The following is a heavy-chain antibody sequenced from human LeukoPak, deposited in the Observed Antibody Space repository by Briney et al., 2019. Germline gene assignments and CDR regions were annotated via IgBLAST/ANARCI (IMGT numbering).Heavy chain of an antibody. V-gene: IGHV4-39*07. Sequence: SETLSLTCTVSGGSISSSSYYWGWIRQPPGKGLEWIGSIYYSGSTYYNPSLKSRVTISVDTSKNQFSLKLSSVTAADTAVYYCARVSVLGYYYYYYMDVWGKGTTVTVSS. J-gene: IGHJ6*03. D-gene: IGHD2-15*01. CDR2: IYYSGST. CDR3: ARVSVLGYYYYYYMDV. CDR1: GGSISSSSYY.